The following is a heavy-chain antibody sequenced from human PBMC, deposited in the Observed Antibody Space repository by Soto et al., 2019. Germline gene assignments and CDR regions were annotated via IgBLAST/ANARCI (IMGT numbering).Heavy chain of an antibody. CDR3: ASGPNPSYFDF. CDR2: IYYSGST. D-gene: IGHD2-8*01. J-gene: IGHJ4*02. V-gene: IGHV4-31*03. Sequence: PSETLSLTCTVSGGSISSSDYYWSWIRQHPGKGLEWIGCIYYSGSTYYNPSLESRVIMSVDTSKNQFSLNLSSVTAADTAVYYCASGPNPSYFDFWGQGTLVTVSS. CDR1: GGSISSSDYY.